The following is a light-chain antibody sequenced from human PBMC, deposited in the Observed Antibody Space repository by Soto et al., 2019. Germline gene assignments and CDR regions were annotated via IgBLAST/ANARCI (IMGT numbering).Light chain of an antibody. CDR3: QQYNKWPAEIT. V-gene: IGKV3-15*01. J-gene: IGKJ5*01. CDR1: QSVSSN. CDR2: GAS. Sequence: EIVMTQAPAALSVHPGERATLSCSSSQSVSSNLAWYQQKPGQAPRLLIYGASTRATGIPARFSGSGSGTEFTLTISRLQSEDSGVYYCQQYNKWPAEITFGQGKRREIK.